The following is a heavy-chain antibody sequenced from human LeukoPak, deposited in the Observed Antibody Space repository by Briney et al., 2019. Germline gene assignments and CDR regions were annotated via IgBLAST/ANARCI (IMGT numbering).Heavy chain of an antibody. V-gene: IGHV3-30*02. J-gene: IGHJ4*02. Sequence: GGSLRLSCAASGFTFSSYGMHWVRQAPGKGLEWVAFIRYDGSNKYYADSVKGRFTISRDNSKNTLYLQMNSLRAEDTAVYYCANAKEGGWPYYFDYWGQGALVTVSS. D-gene: IGHD6-19*01. CDR1: GFTFSSYG. CDR2: IRYDGSNK. CDR3: ANAKEGGWPYYFDY.